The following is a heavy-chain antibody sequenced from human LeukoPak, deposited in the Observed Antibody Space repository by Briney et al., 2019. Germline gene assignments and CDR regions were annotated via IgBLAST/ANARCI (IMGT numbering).Heavy chain of an antibody. D-gene: IGHD7-27*01. CDR2: ITTGGPNT. CDR1: GFTFSSYT. V-gene: IGHV3-23*01. CDR3: AKDGGLWVSAHWGDS. J-gene: IGHJ4*02. Sequence: GGSLRLSCTASGFTFSSYTMSWVRQAPGKGLKWVSTITTGGPNTYYADSVKGRFTVSRDDSKNTLYLQMNSLRAEDTAVFYCAKDGGLWVSAHWGDSWGRGTLVTVSS.